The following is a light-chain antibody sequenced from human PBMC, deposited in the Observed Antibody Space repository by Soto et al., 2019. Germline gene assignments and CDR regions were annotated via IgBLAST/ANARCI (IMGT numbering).Light chain of an antibody. Sequence: QLVLTQPPSTSSTPGQTVTISCSGSTSNIGTFYVYWYQHLPGTAPKLLIYIGDQRASGVSDRFSASKSGTSASLAISGLRSDDEADYYCAAWDDNLNAYVFGSGTKVTVL. J-gene: IGLJ1*01. CDR3: AAWDDNLNAYV. CDR1: TSNIGTFY. V-gene: IGLV1-47*02. CDR2: IGD.